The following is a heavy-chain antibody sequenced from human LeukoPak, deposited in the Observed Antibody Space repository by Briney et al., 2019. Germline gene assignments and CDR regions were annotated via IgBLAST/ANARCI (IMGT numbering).Heavy chain of an antibody. CDR3: ARDRLHYYDSSGYFGY. CDR1: GFTISSYA. Sequence: PGGSLRLSCAASGFTISSYAMHWVRQAPGKGLEWVAVISYDGSNKYYADSVKGRFTISRDNSKNTLYLQMNSLRAEDTAVYYCARDRLHYYDSSGYFGYWGQGTLVTVSS. D-gene: IGHD3-22*01. CDR2: ISYDGSNK. V-gene: IGHV3-30*04. J-gene: IGHJ4*02.